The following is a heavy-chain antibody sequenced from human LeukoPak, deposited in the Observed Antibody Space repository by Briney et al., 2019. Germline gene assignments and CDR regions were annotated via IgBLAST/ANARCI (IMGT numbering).Heavy chain of an antibody. J-gene: IGHJ4*02. CDR2: ISYSGST. V-gene: IGHV4-59*11. CDR3: ARVVPYYDFWSGYPNYFDY. CDR1: GGSISSHY. D-gene: IGHD3-3*01. Sequence: SETLSLTCTVSGGSISSHYWSWIRQPPGKRLEWIGCISYSGSTNYNPSLKSRVTISVDTSKNQFSLKLSSVTAADTAVYYCARVVPYYDFWSGYPNYFDYWGQGTLVTVSS.